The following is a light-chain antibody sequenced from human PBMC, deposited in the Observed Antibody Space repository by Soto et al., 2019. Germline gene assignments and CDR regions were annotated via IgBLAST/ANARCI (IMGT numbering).Light chain of an antibody. Sequence: QSVLTQPPSASGSTGQSVTISCTGTSSDVGLYDYVSWYQQHPGKVPKLLIYEVTQRPSGVPDRFSGSKSGNTASLTVSGLQAEDEADYYCSSYGGNSNYVFGTGTKVTVL. CDR1: SSDVGLYDY. V-gene: IGLV2-8*01. CDR2: EVT. J-gene: IGLJ1*01. CDR3: SSYGGNSNYV.